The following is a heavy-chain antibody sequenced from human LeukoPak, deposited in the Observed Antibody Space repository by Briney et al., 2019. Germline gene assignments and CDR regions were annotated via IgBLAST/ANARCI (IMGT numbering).Heavy chain of an antibody. CDR1: GFTFNSYA. CDR2: ISDSGGST. Sequence: GGSLRLSCAASGFTFNSYAMSLVRQAPGKGLEWVSAISDSGGSTYYADSVKGRFTISRDNSKNTLYLQMNSLRAEDTAVYYCARRVAARGGNFDYWGQGTLVTVSS. J-gene: IGHJ4*02. D-gene: IGHD6-6*01. V-gene: IGHV3-23*01. CDR3: ARRVAARGGNFDY.